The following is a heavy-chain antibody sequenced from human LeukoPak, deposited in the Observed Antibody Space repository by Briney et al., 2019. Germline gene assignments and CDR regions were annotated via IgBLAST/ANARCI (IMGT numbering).Heavy chain of an antibody. D-gene: IGHD3-22*01. CDR1: GGTFSSYA. J-gene: IGHJ4*02. Sequence: SVKVSCKASGGTFSSYAISWVRQAPGQGLEWMGGIIPIFGTANYAQKFQGRVTITADESTSTAYMELSSLRSEDTAVYYCASSKYYDSSGYYYVFDYWGREPWSPSPQ. CDR2: IIPIFGTA. CDR3: ASSKYYDSSGYYYVFDY. V-gene: IGHV1-69*01.